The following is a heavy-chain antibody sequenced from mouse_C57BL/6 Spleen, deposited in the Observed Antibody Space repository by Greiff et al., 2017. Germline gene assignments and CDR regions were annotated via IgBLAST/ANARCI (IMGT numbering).Heavy chain of an antibody. CDR2: IYPRSGNT. CDR1: GYTFTSYG. V-gene: IGHV1-81*01. D-gene: IGHD2-4*01. CDR3: ARSYDYDAPYAMDY. J-gene: IGHJ4*01. Sequence: QVQLKESGAELARPGASVKLSCKASGYTFTSYGISWVKQRTGQGLEWIGEIYPRSGNTYYNEKFKGKATLTADKSSSTAYMELRSLTSEDSAVYFCARSYDYDAPYAMDYWGQGTSVTVSS.